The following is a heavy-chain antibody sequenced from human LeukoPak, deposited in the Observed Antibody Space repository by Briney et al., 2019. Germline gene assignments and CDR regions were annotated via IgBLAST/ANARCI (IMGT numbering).Heavy chain of an antibody. D-gene: IGHD1-1*01. CDR3: ASLWNDFDY. CDR1: GASITSYY. J-gene: IGHJ4*02. Sequence: SETLSLTCTVSGASITSYYWSWIRQPPGKGLEWIGYIYHSGSTNYNPSLKSRVTISVESKNQFSLKLSSVTAADTAVYYCASLWNDFDYWGQGTLVTVSS. V-gene: IGHV4-59*01. CDR2: IYHSGST.